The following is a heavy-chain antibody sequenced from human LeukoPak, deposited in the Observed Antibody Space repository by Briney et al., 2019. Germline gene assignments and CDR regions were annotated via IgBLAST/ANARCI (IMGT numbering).Heavy chain of an antibody. Sequence: GASVKVSCKASGYTFTSYYMHWVRQAPGQGLEWMGIINPSGGSTSYAQKFQGRVTMTRDTSTSTVYMELSSLRSEDTAVYYCASGAATGDYRGYYYYYMDVWGKGTTVTVSS. CDR2: INPSGGST. CDR1: GYTFTSYY. D-gene: IGHD4-17*01. J-gene: IGHJ6*03. V-gene: IGHV1-46*01. CDR3: ASGAATGDYRGYYYYYMDV.